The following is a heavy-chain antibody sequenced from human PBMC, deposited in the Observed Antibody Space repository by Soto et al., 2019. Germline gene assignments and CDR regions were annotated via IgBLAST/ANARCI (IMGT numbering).Heavy chain of an antibody. CDR1: GGTFSSYA. J-gene: IGHJ4*02. V-gene: IGHV1-69*01. CDR2: IIPIFGTT. Sequence: QVQLVQSGAEVKKPGSSVKVSCKASGGTFSSYAISWVRQAPGQGLEWMGGIIPIFGTTNYAQKFQGRVTITADESTSTVYMELSSLRSEDTAMYYCARGSFLGGHDYWGQGTLVTVAS. D-gene: IGHD3-3*01. CDR3: ARGSFLGGHDY.